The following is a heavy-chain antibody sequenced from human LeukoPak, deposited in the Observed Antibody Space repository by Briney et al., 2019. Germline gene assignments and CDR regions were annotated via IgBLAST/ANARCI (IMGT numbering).Heavy chain of an antibody. CDR3: ARGGVGAREAFDI. J-gene: IGHJ3*02. Sequence: SETLSLTCTVSGGSISSYYWSWIRQPPGKGLEWIGYIYYSGSTNYNPSLKSRVTISVDTSKNQFSLKLSSVTAADTAVYYCARGGVGAREAFDIWGQGTMVTVSS. D-gene: IGHD1-26*01. CDR2: IYYSGST. V-gene: IGHV4-59*01. CDR1: GGSISSYY.